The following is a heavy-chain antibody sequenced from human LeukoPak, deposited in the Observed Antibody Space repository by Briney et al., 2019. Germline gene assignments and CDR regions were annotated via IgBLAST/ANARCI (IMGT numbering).Heavy chain of an antibody. Sequence: ASVKVSCKASGYTFTSYGISWVRQAPGQGLEWMGWISAYNGNTNYAQKLQGRVTMTTDTSTSTAYMELRSLRSDDTAVYDCARDQNRVEMATIPFDYWGQGTLVTVSS. J-gene: IGHJ4*02. V-gene: IGHV1-18*01. CDR3: ARDQNRVEMATIPFDY. D-gene: IGHD5-24*01. CDR2: ISAYNGNT. CDR1: GYTFTSYG.